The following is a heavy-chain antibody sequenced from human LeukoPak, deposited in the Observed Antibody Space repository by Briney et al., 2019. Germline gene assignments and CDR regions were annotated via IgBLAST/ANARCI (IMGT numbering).Heavy chain of an antibody. Sequence: GGSLTLSCAASGFTFKNYAMSWVRQAPARGLEWVASLRGDGETFYADFVKGRFTLSRDDSRNSVYLHLNNLRVEDTAVYYCAKASWVSSADAVLWGQGTVVTVS. V-gene: IGHV3-23*01. J-gene: IGHJ4*02. CDR2: LRGDGET. D-gene: IGHD3-10*01. CDR1: GFTFKNYA. CDR3: AKASWVSSADAVL.